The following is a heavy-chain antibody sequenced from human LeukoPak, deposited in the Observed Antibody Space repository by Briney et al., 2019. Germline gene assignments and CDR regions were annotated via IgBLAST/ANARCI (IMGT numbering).Heavy chain of an antibody. V-gene: IGHV3-43D*03. CDR2: ISWDGGST. J-gene: IGHJ6*03. Sequence: PGGSLRLSCAASGFTFDDYAMHWVRQAPGKGLEWVSLISWDGGSTYYGDSVKGRYTISRDNSKNSLYLQMNSLRAEDTALYYCAKDSGGGLERPYYYYYMDVWGKGTTVTVSS. CDR3: AKDSGGGLERPYYYYYMDV. CDR1: GFTFDDYA. D-gene: IGHD1-1*01.